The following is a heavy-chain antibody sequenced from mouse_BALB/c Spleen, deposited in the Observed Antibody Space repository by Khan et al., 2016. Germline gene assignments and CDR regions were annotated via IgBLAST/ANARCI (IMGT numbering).Heavy chain of an antibody. D-gene: IGHD1-1*01. CDR3: ASDYYGSSYFDY. CDR1: GYSITSDYA. Sequence: EVQLQESGPGLVKPSQSLSLTYTVTGYSITSDYAWNWIRQFPGNKLEWMGYISYSGSTSYNPSLKSRISITRDTSKNQFFLQLNSVTTEDTATXYCASDYYGSSYFDYWGQGTTLTVSS. V-gene: IGHV3-2*02. J-gene: IGHJ2*01. CDR2: ISYSGST.